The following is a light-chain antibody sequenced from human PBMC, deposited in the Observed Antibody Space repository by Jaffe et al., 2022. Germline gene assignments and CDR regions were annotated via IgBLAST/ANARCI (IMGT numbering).Light chain of an antibody. Sequence: EIVLTQSPATLSLSPGEKATLSCRASQSVRYFVAWYQQKPGQAPRLLIYDASNTAGGIPARFSGSGSGTDFTLTISSLEPEDFAVYYCQQRSSWPAITFGQGTRLEIK. CDR2: DAS. V-gene: IGKV3-11*01. CDR3: QQRSSWPAIT. CDR1: QSVRYF. J-gene: IGKJ5*01.